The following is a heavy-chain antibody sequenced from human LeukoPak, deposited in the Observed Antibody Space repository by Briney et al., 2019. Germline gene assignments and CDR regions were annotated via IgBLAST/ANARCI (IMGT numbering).Heavy chain of an antibody. CDR2: VSAYNGHT. Sequence: ASVKVSCKASGYTFNSYGISWVRQAPGQGLEWMGWVSAYNGHTNYAQKFQGRVTMTTDTSTSTASMELRSLRSDDTAVYYCARDQYYDSKGWFDPWGQGTLVTVSS. J-gene: IGHJ5*02. CDR1: GYTFNSYG. CDR3: ARDQYYDSKGWFDP. D-gene: IGHD3-22*01. V-gene: IGHV1-18*01.